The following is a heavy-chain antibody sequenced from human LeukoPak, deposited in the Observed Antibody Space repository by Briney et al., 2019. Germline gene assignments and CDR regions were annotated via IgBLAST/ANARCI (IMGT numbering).Heavy chain of an antibody. CDR1: GYTFTSYD. CDR3: ARYYLGVYFDH. V-gene: IGHV1-8*01. CDR2: MNPNSGNT. D-gene: IGHD3-16*01. J-gene: IGHJ4*02. Sequence: ASVKVSCKASGYTFTSYDINWVRQATGQGLEWMGWMNPNSGNTGYAQKFQGRVTMTRDTSISTVYMELSRLRSDDTAVYYCARYYLGVYFDHWGQGTLVTVSS.